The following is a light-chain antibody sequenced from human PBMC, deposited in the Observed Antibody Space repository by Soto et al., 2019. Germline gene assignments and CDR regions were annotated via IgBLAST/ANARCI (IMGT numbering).Light chain of an antibody. CDR3: QQYGSSPPT. Sequence: EIVLTQSPGTLSLSPGERATLSCRASQSVSSSYLAWYQQKPGQAPRLLIYGASSRATGIPDRFSGSGSGTDLNLTISSLEPEDFAVYYCQQYGSSPPTFGPGTKVDIK. CDR2: GAS. J-gene: IGKJ3*01. V-gene: IGKV3-20*01. CDR1: QSVSSSY.